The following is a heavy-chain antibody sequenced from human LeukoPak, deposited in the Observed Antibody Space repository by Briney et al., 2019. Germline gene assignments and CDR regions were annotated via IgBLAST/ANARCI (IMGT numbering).Heavy chain of an antibody. CDR1: GFTFSSYW. D-gene: IGHD1-26*01. CDR2: INSDGSST. V-gene: IGHV3-74*01. J-gene: IGHJ4*02. CDR3: ARDEAGVGATLFYFDY. Sequence: GGSLRRSCAASGFTFSSYWMHCVRQAPGKGLVWVSRINSDGSSTSYADSVKGRFTISRDNAKNTLYLQMNSLRAEDTAVYYCARDEAGVGATLFYFDYWGQGTLVTVSS.